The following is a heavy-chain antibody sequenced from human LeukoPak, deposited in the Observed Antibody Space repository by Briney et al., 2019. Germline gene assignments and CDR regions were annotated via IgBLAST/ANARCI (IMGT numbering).Heavy chain of an antibody. CDR1: GYTLTELS. D-gene: IGHD4-23*01. CDR2: FDPEDGET. J-gene: IGHJ3*02. Sequence: ASVKVSCKVSGYTLTELSMHWVRQAPGKGLEWMGGFDPEDGETIYAQKFQGRVTMTEDTSTDTAYMELSSLRSEDTAVYYCATDLPHDYGGNLNAFDIWGQGTMVTVSS. V-gene: IGHV1-24*01. CDR3: ATDLPHDYGGNLNAFDI.